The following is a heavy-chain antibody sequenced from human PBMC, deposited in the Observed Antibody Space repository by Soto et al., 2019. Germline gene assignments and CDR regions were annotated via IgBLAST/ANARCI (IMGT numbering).Heavy chain of an antibody. D-gene: IGHD2-15*01. CDR1: GFTFSRYG. J-gene: IGHJ6*02. V-gene: IGHV3-33*01. Sequence: QVQLVESGGGVVQPGRSLRLSCAASGFTFSRYGMHWVRQAPGKGLEWVAVIWYDGSNKYYADSVKGRFTISRDNSKNTLYLQMNSLRAEDTAVYYCARYSSGPRGYYGMDVWGQGTTVTVSS. CDR3: ARYSSGPRGYYGMDV. CDR2: IWYDGSNK.